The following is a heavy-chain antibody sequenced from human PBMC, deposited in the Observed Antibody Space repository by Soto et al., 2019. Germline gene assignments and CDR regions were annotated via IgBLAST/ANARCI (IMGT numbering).Heavy chain of an antibody. V-gene: IGHV4-39*01. J-gene: IGHJ6*02. Sequence: PSETLSLTCTVSGASISRANYYWGWIRQPPGKGLEWIGNIYYSRNTYYNPSLKSRVTISVDTSKNQFSLRLSSVTAADTAVYYCAGLNTFQRDWENYHYYDLDVWGHGTTVTSP. CDR1: GASISRANYY. D-gene: IGHD3-9*01. CDR2: IYYSRNT. CDR3: AGLNTFQRDWENYHYYDLDV.